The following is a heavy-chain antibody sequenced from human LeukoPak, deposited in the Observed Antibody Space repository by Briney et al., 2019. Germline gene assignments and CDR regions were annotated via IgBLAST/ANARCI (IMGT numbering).Heavy chain of an antibody. J-gene: IGHJ4*02. CDR3: AKGPGDDILTGYPDY. Sequence: GGSLRLSCAASGFTFDDYTMHWVRQAPGKGLEWVSLISWDGGSTYYADSVKGRFTISRDNSKNSLYLQMNSLRTEGTALYYCAKGPGDDILTGYPDYWGQGTLATVSS. CDR2: ISWDGGST. D-gene: IGHD3-9*01. V-gene: IGHV3-43*01. CDR1: GFTFDDYT.